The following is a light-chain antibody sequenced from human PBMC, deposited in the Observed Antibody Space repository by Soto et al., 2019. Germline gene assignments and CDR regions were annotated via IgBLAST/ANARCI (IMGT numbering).Light chain of an antibody. J-gene: IGLJ2*01. CDR3: QSFDINVLALI. Sequence: VLTQPPSVSGAPGQRVTISCTGSNSNIGAGFGVQWYQQFPRTAPRLLIYSNTNRPSGVPDRFSASKSGTSASLAITGLRAEDEADYYCQSFDINVLALIFGVGTKLTVL. CDR1: NSNIGAGFG. V-gene: IGLV1-40*01. CDR2: SNT.